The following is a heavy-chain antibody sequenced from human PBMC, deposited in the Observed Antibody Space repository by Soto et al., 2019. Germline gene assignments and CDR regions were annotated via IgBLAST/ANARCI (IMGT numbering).Heavy chain of an antibody. Sequence: QVHLVQSGAEVKKPGSSVKVSCKASGGTFSSYAISWVRQAPGQGLEWMGGIIPIFGTANYAQKFQGRVTITADESTSTAYMELSSLRSEATAVYYCAREGYCRSTSGQYYYYGMDVWGQGTTVTVSS. CDR1: GGTFSSYA. D-gene: IGHD2-2*01. V-gene: IGHV1-69*01. CDR2: IIPIFGTA. CDR3: AREGYCRSTSGQYYYYGMDV. J-gene: IGHJ6*02.